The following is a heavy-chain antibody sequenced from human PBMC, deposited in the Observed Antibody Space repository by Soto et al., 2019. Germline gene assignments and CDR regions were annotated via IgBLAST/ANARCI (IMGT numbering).Heavy chain of an antibody. D-gene: IGHD3-3*01. J-gene: IGHJ4*02. CDR2: IKSKTDGGTT. V-gene: IGHV3-15*01. Sequence: GGSLRLSCAASGFTFSNAWMSWVRQAPGKGLEWVGRIKSKTDGGTTDYAAPVKGRFTISRDDSKNTLYLQMNSLKTEDTAVYYCTAERDWSGYYSYWGQGTLVTVSS. CDR3: TAERDWSGYYSY. CDR1: GFTFSNAW.